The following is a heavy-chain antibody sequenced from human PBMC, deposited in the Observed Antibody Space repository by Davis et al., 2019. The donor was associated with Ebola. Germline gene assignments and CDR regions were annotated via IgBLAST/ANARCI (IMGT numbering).Heavy chain of an antibody. J-gene: IGHJ5*02. Sequence: ASVKVSCKASGYTFTSYYMHWVRQAPGQGLEWMGIINPSGGSTSYAQKFQGRVTMTRDTSTSTVYMELSSLRSEDTAVYYCARAYPIVVVVAATEGWFDPWGQGTLVTVSS. D-gene: IGHD2-15*01. V-gene: IGHV1-46*01. CDR3: ARAYPIVVVVAATEGWFDP. CDR2: INPSGGST. CDR1: GYTFTSYY.